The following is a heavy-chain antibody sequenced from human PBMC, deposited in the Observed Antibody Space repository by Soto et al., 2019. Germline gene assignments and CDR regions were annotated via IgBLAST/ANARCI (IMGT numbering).Heavy chain of an antibody. V-gene: IGHV3-23*01. CDR3: AKDSSTRRYYNWFDP. D-gene: IGHD2-15*01. CDR2: ITGNGGST. Sequence: GSLRLSCAASGFTFNLYAMTWVRPAPEKGLEWVSAITGNGGSTYHADSVKGRFTISRDNSKNTLYLQMNSLRVEDTAVYYCAKDSSTRRYYNWFDPSGQRTLVTDS. J-gene: IGHJ5*02. CDR1: GFTFNLYA.